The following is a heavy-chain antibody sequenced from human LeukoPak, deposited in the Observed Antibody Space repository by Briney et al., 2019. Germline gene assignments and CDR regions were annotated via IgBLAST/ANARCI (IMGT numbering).Heavy chain of an antibody. J-gene: IGHJ1*01. CDR1: GGSISSGGYY. CDR3: ATGGDTAMVVAEYFQH. CDR2: IYHSGST. Sequence: PSQTLSLTCTVSGGSISSGGYYWSWIRQPPGKGLEWIGYIYHSGSTYYNPSLKSRVTISVDRSKNQFSLKLSSVTAADTAVYYCATGGDTAMVVAEYFQHWGQGTLVTVSS. V-gene: IGHV4-30-2*01. D-gene: IGHD5-18*01.